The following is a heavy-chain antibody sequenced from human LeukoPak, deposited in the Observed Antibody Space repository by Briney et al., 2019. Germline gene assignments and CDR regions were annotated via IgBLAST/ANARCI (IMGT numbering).Heavy chain of an antibody. CDR3: ARDIGSGSYSSDS. J-gene: IGHJ5*01. CDR2: INPNSGGT. Sequence: ASVTVSCKASGYTFTCYYMHWVRQAPGQGLEWMGWINPNSGGTNYAQKLQGGVTMTRDTSISTAYMELSRLRSDDTAVYYCARDIGSGSYSSDSWGQGTLVTVSS. D-gene: IGHD3-10*01. CDR1: GYTFTCYY. V-gene: IGHV1-2*02.